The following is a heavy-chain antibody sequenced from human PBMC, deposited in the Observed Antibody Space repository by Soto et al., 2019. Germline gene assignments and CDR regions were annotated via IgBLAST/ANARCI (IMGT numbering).Heavy chain of an antibody. D-gene: IGHD4-17*01. CDR1: GVAITSGGFS. Sequence: QLQLQESGSGLVKPSQTLSLTCAVSGVAITSGGFSWSWIRQPPGKGLEWIGYIYQSGNTYYNPSLRSRVTISLDRSMNQFSLKLSSVTAADTAVYYCARANYGDEPFDYWGQGSLVTVSS. J-gene: IGHJ4*02. CDR3: ARANYGDEPFDY. V-gene: IGHV4-30-2*01. CDR2: IYQSGNT.